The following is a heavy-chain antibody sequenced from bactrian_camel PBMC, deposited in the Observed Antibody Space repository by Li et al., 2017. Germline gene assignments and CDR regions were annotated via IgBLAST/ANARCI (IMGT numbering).Heavy chain of an antibody. CDR1: GYTYNRNC. V-gene: IGHV3S1*01. D-gene: IGHD3*01. CDR2: IYTGSGNT. Sequence: HVQLVESGGGSVQAGGSLRLSCAASGYTYNRNCMAWFRQAPGKEREGVARIYTGSGNTYYADSVKGRFTISQDNAKNTVYLQMNSLKPEDSAMYYCAASISDVVEGHGLTVSSGRFKRRVSRKDCAVHASYNHWGQGTQVTV. J-gene: IGHJ4*01. CDR3: AASISDVVEGHGLTVSSGRFKRRVSRKDCAVHASYNH.